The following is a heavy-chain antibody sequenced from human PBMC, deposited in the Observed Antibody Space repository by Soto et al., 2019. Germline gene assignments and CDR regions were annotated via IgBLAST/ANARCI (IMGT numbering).Heavy chain of an antibody. J-gene: IGHJ5*02. Sequence: ASVKVSCKASGCTFSSYAISWVRQAPGQGLEWMGGIIPIFGTANYAQKFQGRVTITADESTSTAYMELSSLRSEDTAVYYCARTPKTYYYDSRGYYWFERLGQGTLVSVSS. CDR2: IIPIFGTA. CDR3: ARTPKTYYYDSRGYYWFER. V-gene: IGHV1-69*13. D-gene: IGHD3-22*01. CDR1: GCTFSSYA.